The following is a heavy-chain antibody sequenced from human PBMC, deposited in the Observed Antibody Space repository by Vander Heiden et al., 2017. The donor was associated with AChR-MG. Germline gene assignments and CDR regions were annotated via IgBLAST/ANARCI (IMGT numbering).Heavy chain of an antibody. D-gene: IGHD4-17*01. CDR3: AVITDYGDHLFDY. Sequence: QVQLMESGPGLVKASQTLSLTCTVSGASITSGDYYWTWIRQPPGKGLEYSGYIYHTGSAYYSPSLKSQCTMSVDPSKNQFSLNLQSVTAADTAVYFCAVITDYGDHLFDYWGPGTQVTVSS. CDR1: GASITSGDYY. V-gene: IGHV4-30-4*01. CDR2: IYHTGSA. J-gene: IGHJ4*02.